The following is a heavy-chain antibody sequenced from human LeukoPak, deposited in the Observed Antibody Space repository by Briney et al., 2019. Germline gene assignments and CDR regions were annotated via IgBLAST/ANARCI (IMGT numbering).Heavy chain of an antibody. CDR3: ADQSLSNHAFDV. J-gene: IGHJ3*01. D-gene: IGHD2-2*01. Sequence: GGALRLSCAASGFTLSSYAMHWVRQAPGKGLEWVAVISYDGSNKYYADSAKGRFTISGDSSMHTLHLQMNNLRADDTAVYFCADQSLSNHAFDVWGQGTLVTVSS. V-gene: IGHV3-30-3*01. CDR2: ISYDGSNK. CDR1: GFTLSSYA.